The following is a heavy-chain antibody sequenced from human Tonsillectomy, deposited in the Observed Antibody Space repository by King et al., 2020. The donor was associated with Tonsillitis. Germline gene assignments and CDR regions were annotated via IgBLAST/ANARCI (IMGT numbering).Heavy chain of an antibody. CDR1: GGTLSSYA. CDR3: ARGVVVVAATYYFDY. CDR2: IIPIFSTA. V-gene: IGHV1-69*01. Sequence: VQLVESGAEVKKPGSSVKVSCKASGGTLSSYAISWVRQAPGQGLEWMGGIIPIFSTANYAQKFQGRVTITADESTSSAYMELSSLGSEDTAVYYCARGVVVVAATYYFDYWGQGTLVTVSS. D-gene: IGHD2-15*01. J-gene: IGHJ4*02.